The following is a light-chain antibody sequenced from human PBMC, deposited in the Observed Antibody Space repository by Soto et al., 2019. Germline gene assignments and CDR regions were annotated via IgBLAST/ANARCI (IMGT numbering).Light chain of an antibody. CDR2: DIN. Sequence: QSVLTQPPSVSAAPGQKVTISCSGSSSNIGNNYVSWYQQFPGTAPQLLIYDINNRPSGIPDRFSGSKSGTSATLDITGLQTGDEADYYCATWDSSLSTGVFGTGTKLTVL. J-gene: IGLJ1*01. CDR1: SSNIGNNY. CDR3: ATWDSSLSTGV. V-gene: IGLV1-51*01.